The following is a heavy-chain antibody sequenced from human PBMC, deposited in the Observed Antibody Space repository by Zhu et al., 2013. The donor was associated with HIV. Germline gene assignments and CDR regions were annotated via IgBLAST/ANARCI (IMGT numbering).Heavy chain of an antibody. V-gene: IGHV1-69*01. CDR2: IIPIFGTT. D-gene: IGHD3-10*01. CDR1: GGTFSSYA. J-gene: IGHJ1*01. CDR3: ARGASSGSYSSAEYFHH. Sequence: QVQLVQSGAEVKKPGSSVKVSCKASGGTFSSYAINWVRQAPGQGLEWMGGIIPIFGTTNYAQNFQGRITITADESTSTAYMELSSLRSDDTAVYYCARGASSGSYSSAEYFHHWGQGTLFTVSS.